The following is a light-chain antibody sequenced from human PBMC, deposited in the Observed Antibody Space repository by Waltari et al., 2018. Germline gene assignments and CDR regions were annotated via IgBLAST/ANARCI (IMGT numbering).Light chain of an antibody. Sequence: DTQMTQSPSSLSASVGDSVTIPCQASQDIGNSLNWYQQKPGKAPKLLIYGASKLETGVPSRFSGSRSGTDFTFTINSLQPEDIATYYCQQYDNLPYTFGQGTKLEIK. J-gene: IGKJ2*01. CDR2: GAS. V-gene: IGKV1-33*01. CDR1: QDIGNS. CDR3: QQYDNLPYT.